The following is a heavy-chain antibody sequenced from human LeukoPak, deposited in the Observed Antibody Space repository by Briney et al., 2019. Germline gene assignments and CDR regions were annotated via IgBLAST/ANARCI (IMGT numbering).Heavy chain of an antibody. CDR1: GYTFTGYH. J-gene: IGHJ4*02. V-gene: IGHV1-2*02. D-gene: IGHD3-22*01. CDR3: ARQDYYDSSGTHPFDF. CDR2: ISPNSGGT. Sequence: ASVKVSCKASGYTFTGYHMHWVRQAPGQGLEWVGWISPNSGGTNSAQKFQGRVTMTRDTSISTAYMELSRLRSDDTAVYYCARQDYYDSSGTHPFDFWGQGTLVTVSS.